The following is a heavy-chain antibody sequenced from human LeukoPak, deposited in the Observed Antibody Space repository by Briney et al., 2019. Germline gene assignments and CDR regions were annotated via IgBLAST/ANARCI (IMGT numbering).Heavy chain of an antibody. D-gene: IGHD3-22*01. CDR1: GFTFSSYW. Sequence: GGSLRLSCAASGFTFSSYWMSWVRQAPGKGLEWVANIKQDGSEKYYVDSVKGRFTISRDNAKNSLYLQMNSLRAEDTAAYYCARGLGDYYDSSGYLDYWGQGNLVTVSS. J-gene: IGHJ4*02. CDR2: IKQDGSEK. CDR3: ARGLGDYYDSSGYLDY. V-gene: IGHV3-7*04.